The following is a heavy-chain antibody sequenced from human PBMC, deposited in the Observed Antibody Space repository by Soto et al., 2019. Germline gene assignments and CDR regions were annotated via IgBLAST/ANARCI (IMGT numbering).Heavy chain of an antibody. CDR2: IYYSGST. D-gene: IGHD6-19*01. CDR3: ARVRAVFPIAVAGTPSWFDP. J-gene: IGHJ5*02. Sequence: TLSLTCTVSGGSISSGGYYWSWIRQHPGKGLEWIGYIYYSGSTYYNPSLKSRVTISVDTSKNQFSLKLSSVTAADTAVYYCARVRAVFPIAVAGTPSWFDPWGQGTLVTVSS. V-gene: IGHV4-31*03. CDR1: GGSISSGGYY.